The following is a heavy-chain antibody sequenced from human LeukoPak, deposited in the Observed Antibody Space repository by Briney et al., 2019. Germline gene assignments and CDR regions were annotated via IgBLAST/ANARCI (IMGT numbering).Heavy chain of an antibody. CDR3: ARGRNDNGGMFFDS. J-gene: IGHJ4*02. V-gene: IGHV4-59*13. D-gene: IGHD4-23*01. CDR1: GGSIRSYY. Sequence: ETLSLTCTVSGGSIRSYYWNWIRQAPGKGLEWVGFISYSGYTSYRPSLKSRVAISIDTAKSQFSLRLSSMTAADTAIYYCARGRNDNGGMFFDSWAQGTLVTVSS. CDR2: ISYSGYT.